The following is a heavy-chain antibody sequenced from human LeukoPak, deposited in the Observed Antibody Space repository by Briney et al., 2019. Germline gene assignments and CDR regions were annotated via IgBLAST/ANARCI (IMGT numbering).Heavy chain of an antibody. CDR1: GGSIGTYY. D-gene: IGHD4-17*01. CDR3: ARGRAYGDFFDY. V-gene: IGHV4-59*12. J-gene: IGHJ4*02. CDR2: VHYSGST. Sequence: SETLSLTCTVSGGSIGTYYWSWIRQPPGRGLEWIGYVHYSGSTRYSPSLKGRVTISVVTSKNQFSLKLSSVTAADTAVYYCARGRAYGDFFDYWGQGTLVTVSS.